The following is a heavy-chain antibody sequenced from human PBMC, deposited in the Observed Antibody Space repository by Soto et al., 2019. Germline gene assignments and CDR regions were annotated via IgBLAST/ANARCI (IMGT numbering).Heavy chain of an antibody. CDR1: GYTFTIYD. D-gene: IGHD2-8*01. CDR3: ASSLCTNGVCYTVLY. Sequence: ASVKVSCKASGYTFTIYDINWVRQATGQGLEWMGWMNPNSGNTGYAQKFQGRVTMTRNTSISTAYMELSSLRSEDTAVYYCASSLCTNGVCYTVLYWGQGTLVTVS. CDR2: MNPNSGNT. V-gene: IGHV1-8*01. J-gene: IGHJ4*02.